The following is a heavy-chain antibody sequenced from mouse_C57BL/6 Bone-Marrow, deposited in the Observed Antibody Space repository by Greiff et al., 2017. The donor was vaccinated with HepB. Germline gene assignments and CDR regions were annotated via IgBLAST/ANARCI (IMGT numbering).Heavy chain of an antibody. CDR1: GFNIKDDY. V-gene: IGHV14-4*01. CDR3: TTRIGMDY. CDR2: IEPENGDT. J-gene: IGHJ4*01. Sequence: VQLQQSGAELVRPGASVKLSCTASGFNIKDDYMHWVKQRPEQGLEWIGWIEPENGDTEYASKFQGKATITADTSSNTAYLQLSSLTSEDTAVYYCTTRIGMDYWGQGTSVTVSS.